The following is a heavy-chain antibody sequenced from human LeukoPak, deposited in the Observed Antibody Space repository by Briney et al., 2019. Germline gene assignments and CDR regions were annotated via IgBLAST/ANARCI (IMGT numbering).Heavy chain of an antibody. D-gene: IGHD5-12*01. CDR1: GGSISSGGYY. Sequence: SQTLSLTCTVSGGSISSGGYYWSWIRQPPGKGLEWIGYIYHSGSTYYNPSLKSRVTISVDRSKNQFSLKLSSVTAADTAVYYCARVGSGCYYYMDVWGKGTTVTVSS. CDR2: IYHSGST. V-gene: IGHV4-30-2*01. CDR3: ARVGSGCYYYMDV. J-gene: IGHJ6*03.